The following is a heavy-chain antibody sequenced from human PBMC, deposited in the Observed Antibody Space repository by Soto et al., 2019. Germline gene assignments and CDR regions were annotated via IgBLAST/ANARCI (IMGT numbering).Heavy chain of an antibody. CDR2: ISGSGGST. CDR1: GFTFSSYA. CDR3: ANSYDILTGYFDY. Sequence: GGSLRLSCAASGFTFSSYAMSWVRQAPGKGLEWVSAISGSGGSTYYADSVKGRFTISRDNSKNTLYLQMNSLRAEDTAVYYCANSYDILTGYFDYWGQGTLVTVSS. D-gene: IGHD3-9*01. V-gene: IGHV3-23*01. J-gene: IGHJ4*02.